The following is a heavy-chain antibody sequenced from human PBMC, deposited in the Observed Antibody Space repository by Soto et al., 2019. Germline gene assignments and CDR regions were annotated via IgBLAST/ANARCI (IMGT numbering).Heavy chain of an antibody. J-gene: IGHJ4*02. D-gene: IGHD6-13*01. V-gene: IGHV4-30-4*01. Sequence: QVQLQESGPGLVKPSQTLSLTCTVSGGSISSGDYYWSWIRQPPGKGLEWIGYIYYSGSTYYNPSLKSRVTISVHTSKHQFSLKLSSVTAADTAVYYRARVCGGIAVAGTGAIDYWGQGTLVSVCS. CDR1: GGSISSGDYY. CDR2: IYYSGST. CDR3: ARVCGGIAVAGTGAIDY.